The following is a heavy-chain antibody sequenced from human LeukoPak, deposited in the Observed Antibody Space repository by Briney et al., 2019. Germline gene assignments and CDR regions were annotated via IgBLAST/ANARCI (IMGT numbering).Heavy chain of an antibody. J-gene: IGHJ4*02. D-gene: IGHD1-26*01. Sequence: ASVKVSCKASGGTFSSYAISWVRQAPGQGLEWMGGIIPIFGTANYAQKFQGRVTITADKSTSTAYMELSSLRSEDTAVYYCARDNKWELFALDYWGQGTLVTVSS. V-gene: IGHV1-69*06. CDR1: GGTFSSYA. CDR3: ARDNKWELFALDY. CDR2: IIPIFGTA.